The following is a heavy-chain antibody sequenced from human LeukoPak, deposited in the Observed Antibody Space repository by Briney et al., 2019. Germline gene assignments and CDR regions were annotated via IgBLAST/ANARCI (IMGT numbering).Heavy chain of an antibody. J-gene: IGHJ4*02. CDR2: IYYSGST. V-gene: IGHV4-59*08. CDR1: GGSISSYY. Sequence: PSETLSLTCTVSGGSISSYYWSWIRQPPGKGLEWIGSIYYSGSTNYNPSLKSRVTISVDTSKNQFSLKLSSVTAADTAVYYCARSSRPYGSADFDYWGQGTLVTVSS. D-gene: IGHD3-10*01. CDR3: ARSSRPYGSADFDY.